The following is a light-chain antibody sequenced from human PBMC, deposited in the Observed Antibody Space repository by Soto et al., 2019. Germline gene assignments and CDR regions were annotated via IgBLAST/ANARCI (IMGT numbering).Light chain of an antibody. Sequence: EIVLTQSPGTLSLSPWERATLSCRASQSVSSSYLAWYQQKAGQAPRHLIYGSSSRATGIPDRFSGSGSGTDFTLTISRLEPEDFAVYYCQHYGSSWTLGQGTKVDNK. V-gene: IGKV3-20*01. CDR2: GSS. CDR3: QHYGSSWT. CDR1: QSVSSSY. J-gene: IGKJ1*01.